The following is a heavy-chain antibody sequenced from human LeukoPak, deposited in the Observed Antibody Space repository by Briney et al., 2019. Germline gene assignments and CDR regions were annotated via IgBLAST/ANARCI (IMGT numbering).Heavy chain of an antibody. D-gene: IGHD6-19*01. J-gene: IGHJ5*02. Sequence: GGTLRLSCAASGFTFSNYGISWVRQAPGKGLEWVSSISSSGAGTYYADSVKGRFTISRDNAKNSLYLQMNSLRAEDTAVYYCARDRLIAVAGKGGYNWFDPWGQGTLVTVSS. CDR1: GFTFSNYG. CDR3: ARDRLIAVAGKGGYNWFDP. V-gene: IGHV3-21*01. CDR2: ISSSGAGT.